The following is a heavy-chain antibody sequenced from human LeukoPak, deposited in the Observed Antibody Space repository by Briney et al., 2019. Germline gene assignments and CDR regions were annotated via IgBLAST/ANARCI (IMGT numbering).Heavy chain of an antibody. CDR2: IYYSRSP. Sequence: SETLSLTCTVSGGSLSSYYWRWIPPPPGKGRDWIGYIYYSRSPNYNPSLKGSVTIPVDPSKNQFSLQLSCVTAADTAVYYCARFPYSSGADYWGQGTLVSVFS. J-gene: IGHJ4*02. D-gene: IGHD6-19*01. CDR1: GGSLSSYY. V-gene: IGHV4-59*01. CDR3: ARFPYSSGADY.